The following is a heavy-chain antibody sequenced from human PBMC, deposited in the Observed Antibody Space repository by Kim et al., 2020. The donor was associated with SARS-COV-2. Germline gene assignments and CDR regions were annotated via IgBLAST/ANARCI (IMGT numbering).Heavy chain of an antibody. Sequence: ADSETGRFTISRDNAKNSLYLQMNSLRAEDTAVYYWARPLRWFAYYGMDVWGQGTTVTVSS. CDR3: ARPLRWFAYYGMDV. D-gene: IGHD4-17*01. V-gene: IGHV3-11*04. J-gene: IGHJ6*02.